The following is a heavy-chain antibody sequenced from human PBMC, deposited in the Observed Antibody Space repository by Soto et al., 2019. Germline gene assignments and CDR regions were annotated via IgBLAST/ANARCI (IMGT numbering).Heavy chain of an antibody. J-gene: IGHJ4*02. CDR2: IDEYGSTI. D-gene: IGHD3-10*01. CDR3: TRDIGGKGAY. CDR1: GVSFSGYW. Sequence: PGGTLRLSCAASGVSFSGYWMHWVRQVPGKGLLWVSRIDEYGSTINYADSVRGRFTISRDNARNTLYLEMNSLRAEDTALYYCTRDIGGKGAYWGPGTLVPVS. V-gene: IGHV3-74*01.